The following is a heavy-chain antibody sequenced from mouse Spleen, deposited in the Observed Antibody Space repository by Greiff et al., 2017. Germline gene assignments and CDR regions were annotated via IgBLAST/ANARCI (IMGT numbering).Heavy chain of an antibody. J-gene: IGHJ4*01. V-gene: IGHV3-6*01. CDR3: AKVPSVYYAMDY. Sequence: EVQLQESGPGLVKPSQSLSLTCSVTGYSITSGYYWNWIRQFPGNKLEWMGYISYDGSNNYNPSLKNRISITRDTSKNQFFLKLNSVTTEDTATYYCAKVPSVYYAMDYWGQGTSVTVSS. CDR2: ISYDGSN. CDR1: GYSITSGYY.